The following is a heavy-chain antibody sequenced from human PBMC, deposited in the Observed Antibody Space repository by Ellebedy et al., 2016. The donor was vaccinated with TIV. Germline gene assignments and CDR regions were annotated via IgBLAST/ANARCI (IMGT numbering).Heavy chain of an antibody. CDR3: SRNLGHYMLSD. Sequence: GESLKISCAASGLTFSGDWMTWMRQAPGKGLEWVANINGDGRAIQYADSVEGRFTISRDNAKKSLFLQMNSLGVEDTAMYYCSRNLGHYMLSDWGQGTPVTVSS. CDR2: INGDGRAI. D-gene: IGHD2-8*01. V-gene: IGHV3-7*01. CDR1: GLTFSGDW. J-gene: IGHJ4*02.